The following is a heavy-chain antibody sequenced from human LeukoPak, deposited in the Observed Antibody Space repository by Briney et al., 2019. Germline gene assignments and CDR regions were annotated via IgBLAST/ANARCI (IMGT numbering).Heavy chain of an antibody. CDR1: GFTFSSYS. CDR3: ARGRPHGNDY. V-gene: IGHV3-21*01. CDR2: ISSSSSYI. D-gene: IGHD4-23*01. J-gene: IGHJ4*02. Sequence: GGSLRLSCAASGFTFSSYSMNWVRRAPGKGLEWVSSISSSSSYIYYADSVKGRFTISRDNAKNTLYLQMNSLRVEDTVVYYCARGRPHGNDYWGQGTLVTVSS.